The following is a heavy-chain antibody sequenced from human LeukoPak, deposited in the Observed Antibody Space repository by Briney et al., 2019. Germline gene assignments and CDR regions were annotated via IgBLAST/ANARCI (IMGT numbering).Heavy chain of an antibody. CDR2: INHSGST. Sequence: PSETLSLTCAVYGGSFSGYYWSWIRQPPGRGLEWIGEINHSGSTNYNPSLKSRVTISVDTSKNQFSLKLSSVTAADTAVYYCARRKGITMIVVVITKGYYFDYWGQGTLVTVSS. CDR3: ARRKGITMIVVVITKGYYFDY. CDR1: GGSFSGYY. V-gene: IGHV4-34*01. J-gene: IGHJ4*02. D-gene: IGHD3-22*01.